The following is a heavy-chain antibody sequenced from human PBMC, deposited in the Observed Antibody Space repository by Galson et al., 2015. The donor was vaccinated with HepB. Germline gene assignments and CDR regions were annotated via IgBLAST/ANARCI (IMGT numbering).Heavy chain of an antibody. CDR3: AKRGNNYGSGRHDFDY. V-gene: IGHV3-23*05. D-gene: IGHD3-10*01. CDR1: GFTFISYA. CDR2: ISTNGVGT. J-gene: IGHJ4*02. Sequence: SLRLSCAASGFTFISYAITWVRQAPGKGLEWVSVISTNGVGTKYADSVKGRFTISRDNSKNTVYLQMDSLRAEDTALYYCAKRGNNYGSGRHDFDYWGQGTLVTVSS.